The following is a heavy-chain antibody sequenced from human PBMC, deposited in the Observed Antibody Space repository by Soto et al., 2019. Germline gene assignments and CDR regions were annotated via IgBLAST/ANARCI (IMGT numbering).Heavy chain of an antibody. Sequence: GGSLRLSCAASGFTFSSYGMHWVRQAPGKGLEWVAVISYDGSNKYYADSVKGRFTISRDNSKNTLYLQMNSLRAEDTAVYYCAKGPSGWYAYWGQGTLVTVS. CDR1: GFTFSSYG. CDR3: AKGPSGWYAY. V-gene: IGHV3-30*18. CDR2: ISYDGSNK. J-gene: IGHJ4*02. D-gene: IGHD6-19*01.